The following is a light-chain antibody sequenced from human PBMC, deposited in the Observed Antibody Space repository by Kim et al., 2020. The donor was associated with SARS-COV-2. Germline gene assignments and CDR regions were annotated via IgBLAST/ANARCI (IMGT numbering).Light chain of an antibody. CDR1: SLKTSY. CDR3: NSRDTIGDHVI. V-gene: IGLV3-19*01. J-gene: IGLJ2*01. Sequence: SSELTQDPAVSVALGQTVTITCRGDSLKTSYASWSQQKAGKAPVLVIYDKNNRPSGIPDRFSGSNSGNTASLTITGAQADDEADYSCNSRDTIGDHVIFG. CDR2: DKN.